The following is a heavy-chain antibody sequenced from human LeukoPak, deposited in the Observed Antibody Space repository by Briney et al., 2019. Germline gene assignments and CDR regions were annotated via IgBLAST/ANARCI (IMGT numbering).Heavy chain of an antibody. CDR2: IGTAGDT. V-gene: IGHV3-13*01. CDR1: GFTFSSYD. CDR3: ARAGYDMVRGVHYYCYGMDV. D-gene: IGHD3-10*01. J-gene: IGHJ6*02. Sequence: GGSLRLSCAASGFTFSSYDMHWVRQATGKGLEWVSAIGTAGDTYYPGSVKGRFTISRENAKNSLYLQMNSLRAGDTAVYYCARAGYDMVRGVHYYCYGMDVWGQGTTVTVSS.